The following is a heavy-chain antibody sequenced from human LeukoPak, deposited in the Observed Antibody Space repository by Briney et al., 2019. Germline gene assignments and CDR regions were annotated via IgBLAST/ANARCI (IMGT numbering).Heavy chain of an antibody. D-gene: IGHD6-19*01. V-gene: IGHV3-23*01. CDR1: GFTFSSYA. CDR2: ISGSGGST. CDR3: AKDQPPYTSGSHAGGFDY. J-gene: IGHJ4*02. Sequence: GGSLRLSCAASGFTFSSYAMSWVRQAPGKGLEWVSAISGSGGSTYYADSVKGRFTISRDNAKNSLYLQMNSLRAEDTAVYYCAKDQPPYTSGSHAGGFDYWGQGTLVTVSS.